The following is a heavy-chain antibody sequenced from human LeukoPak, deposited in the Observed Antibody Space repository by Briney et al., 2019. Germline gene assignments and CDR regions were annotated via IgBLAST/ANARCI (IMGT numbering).Heavy chain of an antibody. D-gene: IGHD3-9*01. V-gene: IGHV3-53*04. CDR2: IYSGGST. Sequence: GGSLRLSCAASGFTVSSNYMSWVRQAPGKGLEWVSVIYSGGSTYYADSVKGRFTISRHNSKNTLYLQMNSLRAEDTAVYYCARGRPHYDILTGYYPRSGAFDIWGQGTMVTVSP. J-gene: IGHJ3*02. CDR3: ARGRPHYDILTGYYPRSGAFDI. CDR1: GFTVSSNY.